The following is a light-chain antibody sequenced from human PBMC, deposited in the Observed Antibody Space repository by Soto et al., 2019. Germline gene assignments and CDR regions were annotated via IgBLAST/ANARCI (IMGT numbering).Light chain of an antibody. V-gene: IGKV3-20*01. Sequence: EVVLTQSPGTLSLSPGERATRSCRASQSVSNNHFAWYQQKPGQAPRLLIFGSSDRATGTPDRFSGSGSGTDFTLTISRLEPEDFAVYYCQQYGSSPPYTFGQGTKLEIK. CDR1: QSVSNNH. CDR3: QQYGSSPPYT. J-gene: IGKJ2*01. CDR2: GSS.